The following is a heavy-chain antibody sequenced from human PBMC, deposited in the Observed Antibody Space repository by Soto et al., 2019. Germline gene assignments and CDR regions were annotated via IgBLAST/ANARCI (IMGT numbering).Heavy chain of an antibody. CDR1: GGSISCAYFY. D-gene: IGHD3-10*01. J-gene: IGHJ6*02. Sequence: SETLSLTCIVSGGSISCAYFYWSWIRQPPGKGLEWIGHIYYSGNTYYNQSLKSRLIISIEKSKNQFCLMVGSVTAADTAVDYCAGSSLYGMDVWGRGTTVTVS. V-gene: IGHV4-30-4*01. CDR2: IYYSGNT. CDR3: AGSSLYGMDV.